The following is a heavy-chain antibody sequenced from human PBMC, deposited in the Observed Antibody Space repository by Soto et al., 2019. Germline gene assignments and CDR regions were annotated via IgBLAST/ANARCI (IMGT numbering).Heavy chain of an antibody. CDR3: ARDFRYCSSTSCPLDY. V-gene: IGHV1-69*08. CDR1: GGTFSSYT. CDR2: IIPILGIA. D-gene: IGHD2-2*01. J-gene: IGHJ4*02. Sequence: QVQLVQSGAEVKKPGSSVKVSCKASGGTFSSYTISWVRQAPGQGLEWVGRIIPILGIANYAQKFQGRVTITADKSTSTAYMELSSLRSEDTAVYYCARDFRYCSSTSCPLDYWGQGTLVTVSS.